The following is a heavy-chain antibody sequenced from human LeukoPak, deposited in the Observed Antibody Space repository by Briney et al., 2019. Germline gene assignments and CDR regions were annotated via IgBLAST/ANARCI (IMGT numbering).Heavy chain of an antibody. V-gene: IGHV1-2*02. CDR1: GYTFTGYY. CDR2: INPNSGGT. J-gene: IGHJ6*03. D-gene: IGHD3-9*01. Sequence: GASVKVSCKASGYTFTGYYMHWVRQAPGQGLEWMGWINPNSGGTNCAQKFQGRVTMTRDTSISTAYMELSRLRSDDTAVYYCARDRHDILTGLYYYYYMDVWGKGTTVTVSS. CDR3: ARDRHDILTGLYYYYYMDV.